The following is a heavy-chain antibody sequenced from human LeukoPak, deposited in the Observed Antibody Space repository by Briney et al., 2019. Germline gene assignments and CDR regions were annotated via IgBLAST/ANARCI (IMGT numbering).Heavy chain of an antibody. CDR3: ARDGEGVSTY. J-gene: IGHJ4*02. D-gene: IGHD4-11*01. Sequence: ASVKVSCKASGYTFTGYYMHWVRQAPGQGLEWMGRIIPIFGTANYAQKFQGRVTMTRDTSTSTVYMELSSLRSEDTAVYYCARDGEGVSTYWGQGTLVTVSS. CDR2: IIPIFGTA. V-gene: IGHV1-46*01. CDR1: GYTFTGYY.